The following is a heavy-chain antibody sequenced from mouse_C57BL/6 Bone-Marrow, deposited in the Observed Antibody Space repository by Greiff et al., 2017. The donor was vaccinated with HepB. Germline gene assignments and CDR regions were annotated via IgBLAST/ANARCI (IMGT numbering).Heavy chain of an antibody. Sequence: VQLQQSGAELMKPGVSVKLSCKASGYTFTGYWIEWVKQRPGHGLEWIGEILPGSGSTNYNEKFKGKATFTADTTSNTAYMQLSSLTTEDSAIYYGARDGWLLPWYFDVWGTGTTVTVSS. CDR1: GYTFTGYW. V-gene: IGHV1-9*01. CDR3: ARDGWLLPWYFDV. J-gene: IGHJ1*03. CDR2: ILPGSGST. D-gene: IGHD2-3*01.